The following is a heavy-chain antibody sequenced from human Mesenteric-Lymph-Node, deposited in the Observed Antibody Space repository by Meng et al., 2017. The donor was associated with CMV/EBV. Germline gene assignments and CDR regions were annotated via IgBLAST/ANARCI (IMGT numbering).Heavy chain of an antibody. J-gene: IGHJ4*02. CDR3: AKDDSWSYFN. V-gene: IGHV3-23*03. CDR2: INSGGSGT. Sequence: GESLKISCAASGFTFSTYAMSWVRQAPGKGLEWVSLINSGGSGTYYADSVKGRFTISRDNSKNTLYLQMNSLRVEDTARYFCAKDDSWSYFNWGQGTLVTVSS. CDR1: GFTFSTYA. D-gene: IGHD1-26*01.